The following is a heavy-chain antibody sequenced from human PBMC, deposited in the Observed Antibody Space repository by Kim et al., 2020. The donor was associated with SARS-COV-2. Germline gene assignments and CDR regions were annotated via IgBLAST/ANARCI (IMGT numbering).Heavy chain of an antibody. CDR2: IYYSGST. V-gene: IGHV4-39*07. Sequence: SETLSLTCTVSGGSISSSSYYWGWIRQPPGKGLEWIGSIYYSGSTYYNPSLKSRVTISVDTSKNQFSLKLSSVTAADTAVYYCARAIVVVPAAIRYNWFDPWGQGTLVTVSS. D-gene: IGHD2-2*01. CDR1: GGSISSSSYY. J-gene: IGHJ5*02. CDR3: ARAIVVVPAAIRYNWFDP.